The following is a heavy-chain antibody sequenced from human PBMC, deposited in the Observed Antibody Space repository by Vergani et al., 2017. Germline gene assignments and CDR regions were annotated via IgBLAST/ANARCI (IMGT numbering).Heavy chain of an antibody. V-gene: IGHV1-46*01. CDR1: GYTFTSYY. D-gene: IGHD6-19*01. CDR2: INPSGGST. CDR3: ARGQWLPTLSFDY. J-gene: IGHJ4*02. Sequence: QVQLVQSGAEVKKPGASVKVSCKASGYTFTSYYMHWVRQAPGQGLEWMGIINPSGGSTNYAQKFQGRVTMTRDTSISTAYMELSRLRSDDTAVYYCARGQWLPTLSFDYWGQGTLVTVSS.